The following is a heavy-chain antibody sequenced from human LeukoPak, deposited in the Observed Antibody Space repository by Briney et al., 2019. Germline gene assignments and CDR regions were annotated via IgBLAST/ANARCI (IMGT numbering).Heavy chain of an antibody. J-gene: IGHJ4*02. CDR1: GFAFSTYS. V-gene: IGHV3-21*01. D-gene: IGHD1-26*01. Sequence: GGSLRLSCAASGFAFSTYSMNWVRQAPGKGLQWVSSISSSSTYIYYADSVKGRVTISRDNAKNSLYLQMNSLRAEDTAVYYCARVLSGCETTRCELDYWGQGTLVTVSS. CDR2: ISSSSTYI. CDR3: ARVLSGCETTRCELDY.